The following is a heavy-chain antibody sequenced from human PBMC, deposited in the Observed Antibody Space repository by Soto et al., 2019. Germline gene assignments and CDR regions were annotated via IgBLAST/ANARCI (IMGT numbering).Heavy chain of an antibody. CDR3: ARGRVSYSSSARYFDY. J-gene: IGHJ4*02. Sequence: SETLSLTCAVYGGSFSGYYWIWIRQPPGKGLEWIGEINHSGSTNYNPSLKSRVTISVDTSKNQFSLKLSSVTAADTAVYYCARGRVSYSSSARYFDYWGQGTLVTVSS. D-gene: IGHD6-6*01. CDR2: INHSGST. CDR1: GGSFSGYY. V-gene: IGHV4-34*01.